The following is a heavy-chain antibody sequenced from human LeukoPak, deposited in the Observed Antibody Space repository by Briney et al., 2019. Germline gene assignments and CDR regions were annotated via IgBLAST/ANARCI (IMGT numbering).Heavy chain of an antibody. CDR3: ARDTYSSSWYVPNYFDY. D-gene: IGHD6-13*01. CDR2: IIPIFGTA. J-gene: IGHJ4*02. V-gene: IGHV1-69*05. Sequence: SVKVYCKASGGTFSSYAISWVRQAPGQGLEWMGRIIPIFGTANYAQKFQGRVTITTDESTSTAYMELSSLRSEDTAVYYCARDTYSSSWYVPNYFDYWGQGTLVTVSS. CDR1: GGTFSSYA.